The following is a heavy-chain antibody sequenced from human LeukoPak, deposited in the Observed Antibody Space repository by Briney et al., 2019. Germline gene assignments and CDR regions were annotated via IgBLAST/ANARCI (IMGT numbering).Heavy chain of an antibody. CDR1: GFTFSSHW. V-gene: IGHV3-7*01. CDR2: IKPDESER. D-gene: IGHD2-2*01. J-gene: IGHJ4*02. Sequence: GGSLRLSCAASGFTFSSHWMSWVRQAPGKGLEWVANIKPDESERYYVDSVKGRFTISRGNAKNSLFLQMNSLRAEDTAVYYCARDFPRAIYCNNTICSPGFDYWGQGTLVTVSS. CDR3: ARDFPRAIYCNNTICSPGFDY.